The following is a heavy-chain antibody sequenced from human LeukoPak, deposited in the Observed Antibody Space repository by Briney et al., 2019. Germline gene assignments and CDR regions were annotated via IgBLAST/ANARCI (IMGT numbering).Heavy chain of an antibody. J-gene: IGHJ5*02. CDR1: GYTLTELS. D-gene: IGHD3-22*01. CDR2: FDTEDGET. CDR3: VRVYHDGSFESGNWFDP. Sequence: GASVKVSCKFSGYTLTELSMHWVRPAPGKGLEWMGGFDTEDGETIYAQKFQGRVTMTEDTSTDTAYMELSSLRSEDAAVYYCVRVYHDGSFESGNWFDPWGQGTLVTVSS. V-gene: IGHV1-24*01.